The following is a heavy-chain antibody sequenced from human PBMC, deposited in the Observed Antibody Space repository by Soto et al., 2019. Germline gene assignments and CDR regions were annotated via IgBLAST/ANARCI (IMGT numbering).Heavy chain of an antibody. CDR1: GGTFSSYT. CDR3: VRGYGSGNYYFDY. Sequence: QVQLVQSGAEVKKPGSSVKVSCKASGGTFSSYTISWVRQAPGQGLEWMGRIIPILGIANYAQKFQGRVTITADKSTSTAYMELSSLRSEDTAVYYCVRGYGSGNYYFDYWGQGTLVTVSS. V-gene: IGHV1-69*02. CDR2: IIPILGIA. J-gene: IGHJ4*02. D-gene: IGHD3-10*01.